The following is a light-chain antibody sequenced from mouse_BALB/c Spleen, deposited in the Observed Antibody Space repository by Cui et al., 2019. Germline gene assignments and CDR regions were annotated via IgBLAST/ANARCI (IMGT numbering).Light chain of an antibody. CDR1: SSVSY. CDR3: QQWSSNPPT. Sequence: QIVLTQPPAPMSASPGEKVTMTCSASSSVSYMYWYQQKPRSSPKPWIYLTSNLASGVPARFSGSGSGTSYSLTISSMEAEDAATYYCQQWSSNPPTFGAGTKLELK. CDR2: LTS. V-gene: IGKV4-68*01. J-gene: IGKJ5*01.